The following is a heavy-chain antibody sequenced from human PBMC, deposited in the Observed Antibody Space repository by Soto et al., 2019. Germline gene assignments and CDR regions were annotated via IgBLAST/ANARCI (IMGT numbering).Heavy chain of an antibody. J-gene: IGHJ4*02. CDR3: ASRRDCYQPDQFDY. D-gene: IGHD2-21*01. V-gene: IGHV1-69*05. Sequence: QVQLVQSGAEVKKPGSSVKVSCKASGGTFSSYAISWVRQAPGQGLEWMGGIIPIFGTANYAQKFQGRVTITSDESTSTAYMELSSLSSEDTAVYYFASRRDCYQPDQFDYWGQGTLVTVSS. CDR1: GGTFSSYA. CDR2: IIPIFGTA.